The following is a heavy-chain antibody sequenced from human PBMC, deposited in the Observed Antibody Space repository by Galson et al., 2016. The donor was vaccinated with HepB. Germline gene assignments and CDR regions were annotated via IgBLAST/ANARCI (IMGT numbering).Heavy chain of an antibody. CDR2: ISHSGST. CDR3: ARADCTNAVCPLDY. Sequence: SETLSLTCPVYGQSFSAYYWSWIRQPPGKGLEWIAEISHSGSTNYNPSLKSRVIISLDTSKSQFSLSLSSVTAADTAVYYCARADCTNAVCPLDYWGQGTLVTVSS. D-gene: IGHD2-8*01. CDR1: GQSFSAYY. V-gene: IGHV4-34*01. J-gene: IGHJ4*02.